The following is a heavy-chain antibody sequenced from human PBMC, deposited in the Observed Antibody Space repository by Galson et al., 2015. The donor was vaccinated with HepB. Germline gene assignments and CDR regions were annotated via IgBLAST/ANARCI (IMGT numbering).Heavy chain of an antibody. CDR2: IKQDGSEK. Sequence: SLRLSCAASGFTFSSYWMSWVRQAPGKGLEWVANIKQDGSEKYYVDSVKGRFTISRDNAKNSLYLQMNSLRAEDTAVYYCASHTAQYGSGTYFDYWGQGTLVTVSS. D-gene: IGHD3-10*01. CDR3: ASHTAQYGSGTYFDY. J-gene: IGHJ4*02. CDR1: GFTFSSYW. V-gene: IGHV3-7*03.